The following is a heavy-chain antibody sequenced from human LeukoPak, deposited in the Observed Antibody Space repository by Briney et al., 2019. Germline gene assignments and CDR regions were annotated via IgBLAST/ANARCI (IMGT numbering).Heavy chain of an antibody. V-gene: IGHV4-59*01. Sequence: KSSETLSLTCTVSGGSISSYYWSWIRQPPGKGLEWIGYIYYSGSTNYNPSLKSRVTISVDTSKNQFSLKLSSVTAADTAVYYCAREISYRRDDCYFDAFDIWGQGTMVTVSS. CDR1: GGSISSYY. J-gene: IGHJ3*02. CDR2: IYYSGST. D-gene: IGHD2-21*01. CDR3: AREISYRRDDCYFDAFDI.